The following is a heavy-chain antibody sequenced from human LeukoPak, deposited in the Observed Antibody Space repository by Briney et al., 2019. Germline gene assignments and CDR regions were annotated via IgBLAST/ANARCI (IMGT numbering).Heavy chain of an antibody. CDR3: ARDHGDFVQHD. V-gene: IGHV4-38-2*01. J-gene: IGHJ4*02. CDR1: GGSISSDTH. Sequence: PSETLSLTCAVSGGSISSDTHWSWVRQPPGKELQWIGSIYYNGITHYNPSLESRVTISADTSTNEFSLKLRSVTAADTAMYYCARDHGDFVQHDWGQGTLVTVSS. D-gene: IGHD4-17*01. CDR2: IYYNGIT.